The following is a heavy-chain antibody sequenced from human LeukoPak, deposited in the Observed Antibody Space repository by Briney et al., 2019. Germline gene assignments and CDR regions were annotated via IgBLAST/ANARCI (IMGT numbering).Heavy chain of an antibody. V-gene: IGHV1-8*03. D-gene: IGHD1-14*01. CDR3: ARGLTTRGHKKHYYYYYYMDV. CDR2: MNPNSGNT. Sequence: ASVKVSCRASGGTFSSYAISWVRQVTGQGLEWMGWMNPNSGNTGYAQKFQGRVTITRNTSISTAYMELSSLRSEDTAVYYCARGLTTRGHKKHYYYYYYMDVWGKGTTVTVSS. CDR1: GGTFSSYA. J-gene: IGHJ6*03.